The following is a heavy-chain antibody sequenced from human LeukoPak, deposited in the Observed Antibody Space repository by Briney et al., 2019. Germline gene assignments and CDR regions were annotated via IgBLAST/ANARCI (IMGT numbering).Heavy chain of an antibody. Sequence: GGSLRLSCAASGFTFSSYGMSWVRQAPGKGLEWVSAISGSGGSTYYADSVKGRFTISRDNSKNTLYLQMNSLRAEDTAVYYCAKSLYGDKYYFDYWGQGTLVTVSS. D-gene: IGHD4-17*01. CDR3: AKSLYGDKYYFDY. J-gene: IGHJ4*02. V-gene: IGHV3-23*01. CDR2: ISGSGGST. CDR1: GFTFSSYG.